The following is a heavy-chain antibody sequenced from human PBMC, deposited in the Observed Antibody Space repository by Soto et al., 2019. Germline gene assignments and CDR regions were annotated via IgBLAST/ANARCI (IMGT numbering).Heavy chain of an antibody. CDR3: AHRFDWYYFNY. CDR2: IYWDDDK. CDR1: GFSLSTSEVG. J-gene: IGHJ4*02. V-gene: IGHV2-5*02. Sequence: QITLKESGPTLLKPTQTLTLTCTFSGFSLSTSEVGVGWIRQPPGKALEWLALIYWDDDKRYSPSLRSRLTITKDNSKNQVVLTMTNMDPVDTATYYCAHRFDWYYFNYWGQGSLVTVSS. D-gene: IGHD3-9*01.